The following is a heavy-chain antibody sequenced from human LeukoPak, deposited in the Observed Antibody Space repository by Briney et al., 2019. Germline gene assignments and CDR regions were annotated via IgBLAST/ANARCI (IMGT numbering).Heavy chain of an antibody. CDR1: GGSISSYY. V-gene: IGHV4-59*01. Sequence: SETLSLTCTVSGGSISSYYWSWIRQPPGKGLERIGYIYYSGSTNYNPSLKSRVTISVDTSKNQLSLKLSSVTAADTAVYYCAGAYYYDSSGYSRWGQGTLVTVSS. CDR2: IYYSGST. CDR3: AGAYYYDSSGYSR. J-gene: IGHJ4*02. D-gene: IGHD3-22*01.